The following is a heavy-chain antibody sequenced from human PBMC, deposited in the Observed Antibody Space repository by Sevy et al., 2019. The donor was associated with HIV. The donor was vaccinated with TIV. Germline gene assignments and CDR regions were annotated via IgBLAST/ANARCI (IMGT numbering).Heavy chain of an antibody. CDR2: IYSTRNI. D-gene: IGHD2-15*01. CDR1: SVSISDYY. Sequence: SETLSLTCTVSSVSISDYYWSWIRQPPGRGLEWIGYIYSTRNIHYSPSLKSRVTISVDTSKNQFSLKLNSVTAADTAVYYCARYDCSGGSGFPPSFDYWGQGTLVTVSS. J-gene: IGHJ4*02. CDR3: ARYDCSGGSGFPPSFDY. V-gene: IGHV4-59*13.